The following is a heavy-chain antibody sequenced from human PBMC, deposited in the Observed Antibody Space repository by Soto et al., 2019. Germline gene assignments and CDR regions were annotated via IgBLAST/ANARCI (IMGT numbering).Heavy chain of an antibody. CDR1: GFSLSNARMG. J-gene: IGHJ4*02. CDR2: IFSNDEK. CDR3: ARIRDYYDSSGYYFNSIYFDY. V-gene: IGHV2-26*01. Sequence: QVTLKESGPVLVKPTETLTLTCTVSGFSLSNARMGGSWIRQPPGRALEWLAHIFSNDEKSYSTSLKSRLTISKDTCTSQVVLTMTNMDPVDTATYYFARIRDYYDSSGYYFNSIYFDYWGQGTLVTVSS. D-gene: IGHD3-22*01.